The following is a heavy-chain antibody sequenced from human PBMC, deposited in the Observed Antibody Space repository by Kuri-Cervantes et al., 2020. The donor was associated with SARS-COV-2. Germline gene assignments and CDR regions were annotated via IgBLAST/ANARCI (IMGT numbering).Heavy chain of an antibody. Sequence: SETLSLTCAVYGGSFSGYSWGWIRQPPGKGLEWIGEINHSGSTNYNPSLKSRVAISVDTSKNQFSLSLSSVTAADTAVYYCARGSAAFGGGLVLSWFDPWGQGILVTVSS. D-gene: IGHD2-15*01. CDR2: INHSGST. J-gene: IGHJ5*02. CDR3: ARGSAAFGGGLVLSWFDP. V-gene: IGHV4-34*01. CDR1: GGSFSGYS.